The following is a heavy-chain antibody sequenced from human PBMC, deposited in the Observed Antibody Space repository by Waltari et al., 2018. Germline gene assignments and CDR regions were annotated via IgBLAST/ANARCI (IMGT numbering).Heavy chain of an antibody. J-gene: IGHJ6*02. D-gene: IGHD3-10*01. CDR3: ARDLYSPKYYYGSGSYYSRYYYYGMDV. CDR1: GDSVSSNSAA. V-gene: IGHV6-1*01. Sequence: QVQLQQSGPGLVKPSQTLSLTCAISGDSVSSNSAAWNWIRQSPSRGLEWLGRTYYRSKWYNDYAVSVKSRITINPDTSKNQFSLQLNSVTPEDTAVYYCARDLYSPKYYYGSGSYYSRYYYYGMDVWGQGTTVTVSS. CDR2: TYYRSKWYN.